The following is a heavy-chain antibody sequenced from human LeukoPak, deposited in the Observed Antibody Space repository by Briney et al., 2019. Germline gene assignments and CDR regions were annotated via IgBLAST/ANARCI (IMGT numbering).Heavy chain of an antibody. Sequence: ASVKVSCKASGSTFTGYYMHWVRQAPGQGLEWMGWINPNSGGTNYAQKFQGRVTMTRDTSISTAYMELSRLRSDDTAVYYCASFRPTHDPFDIWGQGTMVTVSS. CDR3: ASFRPTHDPFDI. CDR1: GSTFTGYY. J-gene: IGHJ3*02. CDR2: INPNSGGT. V-gene: IGHV1-2*02.